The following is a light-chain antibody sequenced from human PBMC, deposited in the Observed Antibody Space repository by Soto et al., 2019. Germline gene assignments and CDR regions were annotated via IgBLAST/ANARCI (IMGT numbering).Light chain of an antibody. CDR3: QQYNSYSWT. CDR1: QTITRW. CDR2: DAS. V-gene: IGKV1-5*01. J-gene: IGKJ1*01. Sequence: DIQMTQSPSTLSASVGDRVTITCRASQTITRWIAWYQQKPGKAPKLLIYDASTLESGVPSRFSGSRSGTQFPLTLSSLQPDDFATSYCQQYNSYSWTFGQGPKVDIK.